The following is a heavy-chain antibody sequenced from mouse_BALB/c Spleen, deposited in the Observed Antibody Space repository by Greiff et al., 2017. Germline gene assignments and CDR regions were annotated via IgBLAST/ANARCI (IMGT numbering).Heavy chain of an antibody. CDR2: ISTYYGDA. V-gene: IGHV1S137*01. CDR3: ARGGYGSRFDY. CDR1: GYTFTDYA. J-gene: IGHJ2*01. Sequence: QVQLKQSGAELVRPGVSVKISCKGSGYTFTDYAMHWVKQSRAKSLEWIGVISTYYGDASYNQKFKGKATMTVDKSSSTAYMELARLTSEDSAIYYCARGGYGSRFDYWGQGTTLTVSS. D-gene: IGHD1-1*01.